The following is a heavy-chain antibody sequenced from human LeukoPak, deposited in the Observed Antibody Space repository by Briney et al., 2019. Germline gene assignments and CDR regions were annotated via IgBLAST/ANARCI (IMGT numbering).Heavy chain of an antibody. CDR1: GYTFTDYY. Sequence: VGSVRVSPEASGYTFTDYYVHWIRQAPGQGLEWMGLINSNTGGTYVAQKFQGRVPMTRDTSIITAYMELSRLTSDDTTVYYCARGWQINSSGGFVDPWGQGSLVTVSS. D-gene: IGHD6-6*01. V-gene: IGHV1-2*02. J-gene: IGHJ5*02. CDR3: ARGWQINSSGGFVDP. CDR2: INSNTGGT.